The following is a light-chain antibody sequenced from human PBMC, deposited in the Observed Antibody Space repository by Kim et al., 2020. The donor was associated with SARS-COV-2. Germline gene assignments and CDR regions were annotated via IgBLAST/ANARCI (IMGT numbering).Light chain of an antibody. CDR3: QKYNSAPWT. J-gene: IGKJ1*01. Sequence: ASFGDRVTITCRASQGISNSFAWYRQKPGKVPMLLIYGASTLRSGVPSRFRGSGSGTDFTLTISSLQPEDAATYYCQKYNSAPWTFGQGTKVDIK. CDR1: QGISNS. CDR2: GAS. V-gene: IGKV1-27*01.